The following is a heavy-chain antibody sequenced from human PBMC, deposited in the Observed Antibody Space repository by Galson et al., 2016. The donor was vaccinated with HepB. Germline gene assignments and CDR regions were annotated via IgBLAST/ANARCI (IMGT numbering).Heavy chain of an antibody. D-gene: IGHD3-10*01. CDR1: CVSISSGGYY. V-gene: IGHV4-31*03. Sequence: TLSLTCTVSCVSISSGGYYWTWIRQHPGKGLEWIGYIYHSGSTYYNPSLKSRVTISVDTSKNQFSLKLSSVTAADTAVYFCARDRSSGSGSFGYWGQGTLVTVSS. J-gene: IGHJ4*02. CDR2: IYHSGST. CDR3: ARDRSSGSGSFGY.